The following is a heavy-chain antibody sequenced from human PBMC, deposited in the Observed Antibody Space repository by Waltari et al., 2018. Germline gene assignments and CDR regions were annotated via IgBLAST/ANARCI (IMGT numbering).Heavy chain of an antibody. CDR2: INHSGST. CDR1: GGSFSGYY. Sequence: QVQLQQWGAGLLKPSETLSLTCAVYGGSFSGYYWSWIRQPPGKGLEWIGEINHSGSTNYNPSPKSRVTISVDTSKNQFSLKLSSVTAADTAVYYCARGRGGVSSSSFGYYYYGMDVWGQGTTVTVSS. D-gene: IGHD6-6*01. V-gene: IGHV4-34*01. CDR3: ARGRGGVSSSSFGYYYYGMDV. J-gene: IGHJ6*02.